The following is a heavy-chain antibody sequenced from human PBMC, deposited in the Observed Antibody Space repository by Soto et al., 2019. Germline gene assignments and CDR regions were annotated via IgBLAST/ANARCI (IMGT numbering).Heavy chain of an antibody. D-gene: IGHD3-10*01. J-gene: IGHJ4*02. V-gene: IGHV4-59*01. CDR2: IYYSGST. Sequence: SETLSLTCTVSGGSISSYYWSWIRQPPGKGLEWIGYIYYSGSTNYNPSLNSRVTISVDTSKNQFSLKLSSLTAADTAVYYCARGWFELDYWGQGTLVTVSS. CDR1: GGSISSYY. CDR3: ARGWFELDY.